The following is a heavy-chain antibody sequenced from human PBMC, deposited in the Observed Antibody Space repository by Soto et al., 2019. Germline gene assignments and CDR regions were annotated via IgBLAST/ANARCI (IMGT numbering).Heavy chain of an antibody. CDR3: ARGRYGDY. V-gene: IGHV1-18*01. D-gene: IGHD1-1*01. J-gene: IGHJ4*02. CDR2: ISAHNDNT. Sequence: QVHLVQSGAEVKKPGASVKVSCKCSGYTFTSYGITWVRQAPGQGLEWMGWISAHNDNTDYAQKLQGRVTVTRDTSTSTAYMELRSLRSDAPAVYYCARGRYGDYWGQGALVTVSS. CDR1: GYTFTSYG.